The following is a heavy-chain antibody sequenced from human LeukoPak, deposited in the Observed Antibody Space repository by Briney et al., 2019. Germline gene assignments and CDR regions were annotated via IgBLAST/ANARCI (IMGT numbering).Heavy chain of an antibody. Sequence: PGGSLRLSCAASGFTFSSYGMHWVRQAPGKGLEWVAFIRYDGSNKYYADSVKGRFTISRDNSKNTLYLQMNSLRAEDTAVYYCANNLDSSGYYLDDYWGQGTLVTVSS. J-gene: IGHJ4*02. CDR2: IRYDGSNK. D-gene: IGHD3-22*01. V-gene: IGHV3-30*02. CDR3: ANNLDSSGYYLDDY. CDR1: GFTFSSYG.